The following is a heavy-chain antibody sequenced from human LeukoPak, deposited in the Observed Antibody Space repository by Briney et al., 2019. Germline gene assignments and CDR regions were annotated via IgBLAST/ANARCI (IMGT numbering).Heavy chain of an antibody. Sequence: GASVKVSCKASGGTFTSYYMHWVRQAPGQGLEWMGIINPSGGSTSYAQKFQGRVTMTRDMSTSTVYMELSSLRSEDTAVYYCARDSEDTTMGPGYWGQGTLVTVSS. D-gene: IGHD5-18*01. CDR3: ARDSEDTTMGPGY. CDR2: INPSGGST. J-gene: IGHJ4*02. V-gene: IGHV1-46*01. CDR1: GGTFTSYY.